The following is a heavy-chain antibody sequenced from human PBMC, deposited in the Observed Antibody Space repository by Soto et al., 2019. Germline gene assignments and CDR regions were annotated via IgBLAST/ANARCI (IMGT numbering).Heavy chain of an antibody. CDR2: IYYSGST. D-gene: IGHD2-15*01. Sequence: QVQLQESGPGLVKPSETLSLTCTVSGGSISSYYWSWIRQPPGKGLEWIGYIYYSGSTNYNPSLKSRVTISVDTSKNQFSLKLSSVTDADTAVYYCASGQRGGGGFDPWGQGTLVTVSS. CDR3: ASGQRGGGGFDP. J-gene: IGHJ5*02. CDR1: GGSISSYY. V-gene: IGHV4-59*01.